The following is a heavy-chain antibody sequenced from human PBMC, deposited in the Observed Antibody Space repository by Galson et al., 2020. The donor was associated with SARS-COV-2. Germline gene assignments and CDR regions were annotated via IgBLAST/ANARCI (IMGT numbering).Heavy chain of an antibody. V-gene: IGHV5-10-1*01. CDR2: IDPTKSFT. Sequence: HGESLKISCKGSGFSFYNHCISWVRHTPGKGMEWMGSIDPTKSFTTYRPSFQGHVTISLDQSITTAYLQWGSLKASDTAIYYCARHTSNSGWYGFDYWGRGTLVTVSS. J-gene: IGHJ4*02. D-gene: IGHD6-19*01. CDR3: ARHTSNSGWYGFDY. CDR1: GFSFYNHC.